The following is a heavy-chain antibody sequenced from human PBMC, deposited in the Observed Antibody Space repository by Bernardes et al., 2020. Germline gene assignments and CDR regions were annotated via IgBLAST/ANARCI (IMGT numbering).Heavy chain of an antibody. D-gene: IGHD3-3*01. J-gene: IGHJ4*02. CDR2: VSGSGGST. CDR3: AKREYYDFWSGPIDY. Sequence: GGSLRLSCAASGFTFNNYAMSWVRQAPGKGLEWVSDVSGSGGSTYYADSVKGRFTISRDNSKNMLYLQMSSLRAEDTAIYYCAKREYYDFWSGPIDYWGQGTLVTVSS. CDR1: GFTFNNYA. V-gene: IGHV3-23*01.